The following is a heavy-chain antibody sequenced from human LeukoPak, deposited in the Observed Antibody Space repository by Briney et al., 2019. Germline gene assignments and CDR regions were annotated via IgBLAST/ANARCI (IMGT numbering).Heavy chain of an antibody. Sequence: SGGSLRLSCAGSGFTFSSYWMTWVRQAPGKGLEWVSGINWNGGSTGYADSVKGRFTISRDNAKNSLSLQMNSLRVEDTALYYCARGGISIFGVVIYMDVWGKGTTVTVSS. V-gene: IGHV3-20*04. CDR3: ARGGISIFGVVIYMDV. D-gene: IGHD3-3*01. J-gene: IGHJ6*03. CDR2: INWNGGST. CDR1: GFTFSSYW.